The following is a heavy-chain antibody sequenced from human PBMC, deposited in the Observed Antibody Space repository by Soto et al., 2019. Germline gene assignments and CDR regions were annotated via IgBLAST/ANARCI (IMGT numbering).Heavy chain of an antibody. Sequence: QVQLVESGGGVVQPGRSLSLSCAASGFTFSDYPMHWVRQAPGKGLEWVAVISYDGRVKYYVDSVKGRFTISRDDSKNTLYLQMNSLRVDDTAVYHCARDFIVGAPDYFDYWGQGTLVTVSS. CDR1: GFTFSDYP. D-gene: IGHD1-26*01. CDR3: ARDFIVGAPDYFDY. V-gene: IGHV3-30*04. CDR2: ISYDGRVK. J-gene: IGHJ4*02.